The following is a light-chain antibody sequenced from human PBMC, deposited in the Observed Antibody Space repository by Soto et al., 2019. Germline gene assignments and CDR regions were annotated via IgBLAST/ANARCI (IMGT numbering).Light chain of an antibody. CDR3: QQYDIYWT. Sequence: DIQMTQSPSTLSASVGDRVTITCRASQSINIWLAWYQQKPGKAPKLLISKASILQSGVPSRFSGSGSGTEFTLTISSLQPDDFATYYCQQYDIYWTFGQGTKVEIK. CDR2: KAS. CDR1: QSINIW. J-gene: IGKJ1*01. V-gene: IGKV1-5*03.